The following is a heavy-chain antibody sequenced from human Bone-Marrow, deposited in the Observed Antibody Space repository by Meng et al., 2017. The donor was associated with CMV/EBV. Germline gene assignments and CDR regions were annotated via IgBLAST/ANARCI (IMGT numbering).Heavy chain of an antibody. CDR3: ARSWLIAADYYYYGMDV. D-gene: IGHD6-13*01. J-gene: IGHJ6*02. Sequence: ASVKVSCKASGYTFTSYGISWVRQAPGQGLEWMGWISAYNGNTNYAQKLQGRVTMTTDTSTSTAYMELRSLRSDDTAVYYCARSWLIAADYYYYGMDVWGQGTTVTVSS. V-gene: IGHV1-18*01. CDR1: GYTFTSYG. CDR2: ISAYNGNT.